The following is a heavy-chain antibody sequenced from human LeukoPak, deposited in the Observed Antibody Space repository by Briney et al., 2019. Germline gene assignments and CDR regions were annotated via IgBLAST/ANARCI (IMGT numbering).Heavy chain of an antibody. J-gene: IGHJ4*02. CDR3: ARVGGAGHFDY. Sequence: SETLSLTCTVSGGSISSSSYYWGWIRQPPGKGLEWIGSIYYGGSTNYNPSLKSRVTISVDTSKNQFSLRLTSVTAADTAVYYCARVGGAGHFDYWGQGTLVTVSS. V-gene: IGHV4-39*07. CDR2: IYYGGST. D-gene: IGHD3-10*01. CDR1: GGSISSSSYY.